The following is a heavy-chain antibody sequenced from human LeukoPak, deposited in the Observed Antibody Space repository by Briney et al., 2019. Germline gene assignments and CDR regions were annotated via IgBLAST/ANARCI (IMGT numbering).Heavy chain of an antibody. CDR2: IYSDGNT. CDR1: GFTVSSNY. V-gene: IGHV3-53*01. CDR3: APMTGDASAY. J-gene: IGHJ4*02. D-gene: IGHD3-9*01. Sequence: GGSLRLSCAASGFTVSSNYMSWVRQAPGKGLEWVSVIYSDGNTYYADSVKGRFTISRDSSKNTLYLQMNSLRVEDTAVYYCAPMTGDASAYCGQGNLVTVSS.